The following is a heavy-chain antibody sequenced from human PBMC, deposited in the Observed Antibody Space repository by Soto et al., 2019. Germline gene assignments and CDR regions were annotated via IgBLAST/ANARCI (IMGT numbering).Heavy chain of an antibody. CDR2: ILDTGTTV. CDR3: VKISGWFNI. Sequence: EFQVLESGGGWVQPGGSLRLSCAASGFSFSSTDMSWVRQAPGKGLEWVSTILDTGTTVFYADSVKGRFTVSRDNSHNPLSDLMNHLRADDTAVYYCVKISGWFNIWGQGTLVAVSS. CDR1: GFSFSSTD. D-gene: IGHD3-10*01. J-gene: IGHJ5*02. V-gene: IGHV3-23*01.